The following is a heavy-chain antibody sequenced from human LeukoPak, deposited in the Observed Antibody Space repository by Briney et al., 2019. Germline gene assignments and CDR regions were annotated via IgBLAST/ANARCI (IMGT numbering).Heavy chain of an antibody. D-gene: IGHD3-10*01. CDR1: GFSFSTYA. CDR2: FSGSGGIT. CDR3: AKHYYPSGRYYFDY. V-gene: IGHV3-23*01. Sequence: GGSLRLSCVASGFSFSTYAMNWVRQAPGKGLEWVSVFSGSGGITYYADSVKGRFTISRDNSKNTLYLQVNSLRAEDTAVYYCAKHYYPSGRYYFDYWGQGTLVTVSS. J-gene: IGHJ4*02.